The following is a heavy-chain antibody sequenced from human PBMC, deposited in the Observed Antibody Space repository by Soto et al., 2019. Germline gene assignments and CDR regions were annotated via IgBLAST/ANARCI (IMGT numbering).Heavy chain of an antibody. V-gene: IGHV3-74*03. CDR1: GFTFSGHW. CDR3: AREAGYCSRTSCYRRAFDT. Sequence: EVQLMESGGDLVQPGGSLRLSCAASGFTFSGHWMHWVRQVPGKGLEWVSRINTDGGSSAYADSVKGRFTISRDNARNTLYLQMNGLRGEDTAVYYCAREAGYCSRTSCYRRAFDTWGQGTTVTVSS. D-gene: IGHD2-2*01. CDR2: INTDGGSS. J-gene: IGHJ3*02.